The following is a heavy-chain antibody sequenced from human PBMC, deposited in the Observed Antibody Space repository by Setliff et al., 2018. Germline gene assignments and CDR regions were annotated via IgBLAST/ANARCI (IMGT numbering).Heavy chain of an antibody. J-gene: IGHJ4*02. CDR3: ARSIAAAATKF. CDR2: IFSKGST. V-gene: IGHV4-61*09. CDR1: GGPINTGNYY. D-gene: IGHD6-25*01. Sequence: TLSLTCTVSGGPINTGNYYWSWFRQPAGKGLEWIGQIFSKGSTNTNPSLMSRVTIPMDTSKNQFSLRLTSMTAADTGVYYCARSIAAAATKFWGQGTAVTVSS.